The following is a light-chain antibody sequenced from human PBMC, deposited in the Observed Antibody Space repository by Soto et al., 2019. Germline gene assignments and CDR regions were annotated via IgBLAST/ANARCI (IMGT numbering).Light chain of an antibody. CDR2: DAS. Sequence: EIVLTQSPATLSLSPGERATLSCRASQSVSSYLAWYQQKPGQAPRLLIYDASNRATGIPARFSGGGSGTDFTLTISSLEPEDFAVYYCQERSNWPPSITFGQGTRLEIK. CDR3: QERSNWPPSIT. J-gene: IGKJ5*01. V-gene: IGKV3-11*01. CDR1: QSVSSY.